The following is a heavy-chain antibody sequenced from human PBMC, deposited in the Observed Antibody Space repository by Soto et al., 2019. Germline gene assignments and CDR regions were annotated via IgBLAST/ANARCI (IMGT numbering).Heavy chain of an antibody. D-gene: IGHD4-17*01. V-gene: IGHV5-51*01. CDR1: GYSFTSYW. Sequence: GESLKISCKGSGYSFTSYWIGWVRQMPGKGLEWMGIIYPGDSDTRYSPSFQGQVTISADKSISTAYLQWSSLKASDTAMYYCARRNYGDYHYYYGMEVWGQGTTVTVLL. CDR2: IYPGDSDT. J-gene: IGHJ6*02. CDR3: ARRNYGDYHYYYGMEV.